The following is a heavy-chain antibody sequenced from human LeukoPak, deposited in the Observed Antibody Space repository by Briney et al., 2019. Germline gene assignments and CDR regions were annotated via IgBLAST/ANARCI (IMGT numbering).Heavy chain of an antibody. J-gene: IGHJ6*03. CDR2: INPNSGGT. CDR1: GYTFTGYY. V-gene: IGHV1-2*02. CDR3: ARDGSYGSGSYYKLSYYYYYYMDV. D-gene: IGHD3-10*01. Sequence: ASVKVSCKASGYTFTGYYMHWVRQAPGQGLEWMGWINPNSGGTNYAQKFRGRVTMTRDTSISTAYMELSRLRSDDTAVYYCARDGSYGSGSYYKLSYYYYYYMDVWGKGTTVTISS.